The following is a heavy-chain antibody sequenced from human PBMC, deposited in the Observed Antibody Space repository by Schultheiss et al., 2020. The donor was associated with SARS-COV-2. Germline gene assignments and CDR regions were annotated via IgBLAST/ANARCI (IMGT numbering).Heavy chain of an antibody. Sequence: GGSLRLSCAASGFTFSSYGMHWVRQAPGKGLEWVAVISYDGSNKYYADSVKGRFTISRDNSKNTLYLQMNNLRAEDTAVYCCARERHVYFDFWGQGTLVTVSS. CDR2: ISYDGSNK. CDR1: GFTFSSYG. V-gene: IGHV3-30*03. J-gene: IGHJ4*02. CDR3: ARERHVYFDF.